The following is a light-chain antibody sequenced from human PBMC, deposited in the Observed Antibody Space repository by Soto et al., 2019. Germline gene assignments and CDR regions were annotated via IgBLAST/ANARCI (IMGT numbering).Light chain of an antibody. CDR3: QYLNSFPLT. CDR2: LAS. CDR1: QGIASY. Sequence: IQLTQSPSSLSASVGDRVTITCRASQGIASYLAWYQQKPEKAPKLLIYLASTLQRGVPSRFSGSGSGTDFTLTISSLQPEDFATYYCQYLNSFPLTFGGGTKVDIK. J-gene: IGKJ4*01. V-gene: IGKV1-9*01.